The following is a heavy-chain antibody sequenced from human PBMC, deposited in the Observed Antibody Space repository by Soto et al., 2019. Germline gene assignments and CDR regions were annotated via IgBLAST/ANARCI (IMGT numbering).Heavy chain of an antibody. CDR3: ARDGREASGMDV. CDR1: GGSIISHY. V-gene: IGHV4-59*11. D-gene: IGHD1-26*01. Sequence: SETLSLTCTVSGGSIISHYWSWVRQAPGKGLEWIGHIYYRGSTTYNPSLRSRSTISVDTSNNQFSLKLNSVTTADTAVYYCARDGREASGMDVWGQGTKVTVSS. J-gene: IGHJ6*02. CDR2: IYYRGST.